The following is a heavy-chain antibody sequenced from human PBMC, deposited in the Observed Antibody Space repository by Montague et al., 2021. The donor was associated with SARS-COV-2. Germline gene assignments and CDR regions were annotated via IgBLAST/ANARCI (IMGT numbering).Heavy chain of an antibody. J-gene: IGHJ4*02. V-gene: IGHV4-34*01. Sequence: SETLSLTCAVYGGSFSVYYWSWIRQPPGKGLEWIGEINHSGSTNYNPSLKSRVTISSDTSKNQFSPKLNSVTAADTAVYFCVVVVPAMRPRSDYWGQGTLVTVFS. CDR2: INHSGST. D-gene: IGHD2-21*02. CDR3: VVVVPAMRPRSDY. CDR1: GGSFSVYY.